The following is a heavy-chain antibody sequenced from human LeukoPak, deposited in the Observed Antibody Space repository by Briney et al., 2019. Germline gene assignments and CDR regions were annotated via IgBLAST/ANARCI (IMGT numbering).Heavy chain of an antibody. CDR1: GYTFTGYY. CDR2: ISAYNGNT. V-gene: IGHV1-18*04. D-gene: IGHD6-19*01. Sequence: GASVKVSCKASGYTFTGYYMHWVRQAPGQGPEWMGWISAYNGNTNYAQKLQGRVTMTTDTSTSTAYMELRSLRSDDTAVYYCARMASSGWYFCYYMDVWGKGTTVTVSS. J-gene: IGHJ6*03. CDR3: ARMASSGWYFCYYMDV.